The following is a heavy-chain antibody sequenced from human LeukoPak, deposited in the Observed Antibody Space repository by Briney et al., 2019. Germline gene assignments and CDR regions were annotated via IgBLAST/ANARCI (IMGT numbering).Heavy chain of an antibody. J-gene: IGHJ4*02. CDR3: ARGYCTNAVCSLGPTQA. CDR1: GGSISSYY. CDR2: IYYSGST. Sequence: SETLSLTCTVSGGSISSYYWSWLRQPPGKGLEWIGYIYYSGSTNYNPSLKSRVTISVDTSKNQFSLKLSSVTAADTAVYYCARGYCTNAVCSLGPTQAWGQGTLVTVSS. V-gene: IGHV4-59*01. D-gene: IGHD2-8*01.